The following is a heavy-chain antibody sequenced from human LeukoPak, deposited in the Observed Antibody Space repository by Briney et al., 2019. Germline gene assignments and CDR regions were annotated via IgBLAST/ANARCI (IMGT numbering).Heavy chain of an antibody. CDR3: AKDRSSSSWSNWFDP. D-gene: IGHD6-13*01. J-gene: IGHJ5*02. CDR2: ISYDGSNK. CDR1: GFTFSSYG. V-gene: IGHV3-30*18. Sequence: PGGSLRLSCAASGFTFSSYGMHWVRQAPGKGLEWVAVISYDGSNKYYADSVKGRFTISRDNSKNTLYLQMNSLRAEDTAVYYCAKDRSSSSWSNWFDPWGQGTLVTVSS.